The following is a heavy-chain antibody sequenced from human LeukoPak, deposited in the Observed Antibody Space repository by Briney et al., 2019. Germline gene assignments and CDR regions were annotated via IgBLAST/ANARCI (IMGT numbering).Heavy chain of an antibody. Sequence: GGSLRLSCAASGFTFDDYAMHWVRQAPGKGLGWVSGISWNSGSIGYADSVKGRFTISRDNAKNSLYLQMNSLRAEDTALYYCAKGDPIAVAGMFDYWGQGTLVTVSS. J-gene: IGHJ4*02. CDR2: ISWNSGSI. CDR1: GFTFDDYA. V-gene: IGHV3-9*01. CDR3: AKGDPIAVAGMFDY. D-gene: IGHD6-19*01.